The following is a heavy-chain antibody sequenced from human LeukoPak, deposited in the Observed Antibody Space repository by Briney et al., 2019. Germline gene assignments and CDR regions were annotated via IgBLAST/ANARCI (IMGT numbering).Heavy chain of an antibody. D-gene: IGHD5-12*01. CDR1: GYTFSDYY. Sequence: SVTLSCKASGYTFSDYYIHWVRQAPGQGLEWVGWINPKTGGTDYAQRFQGSVTMTRDTSINTAYMELNRLKFDDTAVFYCARARGLIYSDYDLFDYWGQGTLVTVSS. CDR3: ARARGLIYSDYDLFDY. J-gene: IGHJ4*02. V-gene: IGHV1-2*02. CDR2: INPKTGGT.